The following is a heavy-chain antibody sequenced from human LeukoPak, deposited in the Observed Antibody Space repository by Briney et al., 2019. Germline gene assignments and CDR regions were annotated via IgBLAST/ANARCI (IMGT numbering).Heavy chain of an antibody. CDR1: GFIFSNYN. CDR3: ARALGYSYGYAVDY. V-gene: IGHV3-48*01. J-gene: IGHJ4*02. CDR2: ISSSSGTI. Sequence: PGGSLRLSCAASGFIFSNYNMNWVRQTPGKGLEWLSYISSSSGTIYYADSVKGRFTISGDNAKNSLYLQTNSLRAEDTAVYYCARALGYSYGYAVDYWGQGTLVTVSS. D-gene: IGHD5-18*01.